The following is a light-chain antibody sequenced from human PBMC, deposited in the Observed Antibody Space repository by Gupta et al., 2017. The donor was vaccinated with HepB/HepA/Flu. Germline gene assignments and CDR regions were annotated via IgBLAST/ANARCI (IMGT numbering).Light chain of an antibody. CDR2: AAS. CDR1: QSISSY. J-gene: IGKJ3*01. Sequence: DIPMTQSSSSLSASVGDRVTITCRVSQSISSYFNWYQQKPGKAPKLLIYAASSMQSGVTSRFSGSGSGTDLTLTIRSLQPEAFATYYCQQSYSTPFTFGPGTTVDI. CDR3: QQSYSTPFT. V-gene: IGKV1-39*01.